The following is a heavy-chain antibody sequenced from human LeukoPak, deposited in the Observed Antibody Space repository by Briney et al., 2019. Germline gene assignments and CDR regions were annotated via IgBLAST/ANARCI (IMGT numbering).Heavy chain of an antibody. V-gene: IGHV4-4*07. CDR2: IYTSGST. CDR1: GGSISSYY. D-gene: IGHD4-23*01. Sequence: PSETLSLTCTVSGGSISSYYWSWIRQPAGKGLEWIGRIYTSGSTTYNPSLKSRVTISVDTSKNQFSLKLSSVTAADTAVYYCARHRVLRWSRVWFDPWGQGTLVTVSS. J-gene: IGHJ5*02. CDR3: ARHRVLRWSRVWFDP.